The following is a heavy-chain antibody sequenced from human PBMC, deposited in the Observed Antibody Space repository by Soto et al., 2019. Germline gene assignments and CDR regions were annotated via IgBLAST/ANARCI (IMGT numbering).Heavy chain of an antibody. V-gene: IGHV3-21*04. J-gene: IGHJ4*02. Sequence: GGALRVSCEVSGFTVTNFGINWVRQAPGKGLEWVSSVSKSDYTYYSESVKGRFTISRDNAKNSVSLQMNNLRAEDTTVYYCAREDSIIIPAVADVWGQGTQVTVSS. CDR1: GFTVTNFG. CDR3: AREDSIIIPAVADV. CDR2: VSKSDYT. D-gene: IGHD3-10*01.